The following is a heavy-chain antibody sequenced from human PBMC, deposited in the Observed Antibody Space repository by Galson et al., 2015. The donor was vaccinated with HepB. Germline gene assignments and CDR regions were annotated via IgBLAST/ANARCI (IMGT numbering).Heavy chain of an antibody. J-gene: IGHJ5*02. Sequence: SLRLSCAASGFTFSSYGMHWVRQAPGKGLEWVAVISYDGSNKYYADSVKGRFTISRDNSKNTLYLQMNSLRAEDTAVYYCAKDRNIVVVPAATFWFDPWGQGTLVTVSS. CDR1: GFTFSSYG. D-gene: IGHD2-2*01. V-gene: IGHV3-30*18. CDR2: ISYDGSNK. CDR3: AKDRNIVVVPAATFWFDP.